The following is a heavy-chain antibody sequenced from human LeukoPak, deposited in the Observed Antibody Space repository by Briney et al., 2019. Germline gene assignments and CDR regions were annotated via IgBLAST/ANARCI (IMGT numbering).Heavy chain of an antibody. Sequence: SVKVSCKASGGTFSSYAISWVRQAPGQGLEWMGGIIPIFGTANYAQKFQGRVTITTDESTSTAYMELSSLRSEDTAVYYCARPTYSSSSGFDYWGQGTLVTVSS. D-gene: IGHD6-13*01. CDR1: GGTFSSYA. J-gene: IGHJ4*02. V-gene: IGHV1-69*05. CDR3: ARPTYSSSSGFDY. CDR2: IIPIFGTA.